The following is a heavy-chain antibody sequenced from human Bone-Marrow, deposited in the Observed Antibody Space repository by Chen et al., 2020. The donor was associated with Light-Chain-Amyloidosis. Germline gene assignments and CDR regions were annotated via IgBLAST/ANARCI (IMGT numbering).Heavy chain of an antibody. J-gene: IGHJ3*02. Sequence: EVQLVESGGGLVQAGGSLRLSCAASGFTFSRYWMSWVRQAPGKGLEWVTNIKEDGSEKYYVDSVKGRFTISRENAKNSVYLQMNSLKDEDTALYYCASYNGGAALNIWGQGTMVTVSS. CDR1: GFTFSRYW. CDR3: ASYNGGAALNI. CDR2: IKEDGSEK. V-gene: IGHV3-7*01. D-gene: IGHD3-16*01.